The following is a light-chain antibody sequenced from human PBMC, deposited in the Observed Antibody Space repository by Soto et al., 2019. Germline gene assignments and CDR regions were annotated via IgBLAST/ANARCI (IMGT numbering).Light chain of an antibody. J-gene: IGLJ2*01. CDR2: DVN. V-gene: IGLV2-14*01. CDR1: RSDIGASIY. Sequence: QSALTQPASVSGSPGQSITISCTGTRSDIGASIYVSWFQQYPGEAPKCMIYDVNNRPSGVSNRFSGSKSGSTASLTISGLQAEDEAVYYCTSYITSNTLALGGGTKLTVL. CDR3: TSYITSNTLA.